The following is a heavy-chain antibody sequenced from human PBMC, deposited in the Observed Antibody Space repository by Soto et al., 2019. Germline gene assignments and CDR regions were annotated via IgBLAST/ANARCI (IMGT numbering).Heavy chain of an antibody. CDR2: IYYSGST. D-gene: IGHD3-9*01. CDR3: ARTVLGPDILADQFVDYYYYMDV. Sequence: SETLSLTCTVSGGSISSHYWSWIRQPPGQGLEWIGYIYYSGSTNYNPSLRRRVIMSVDTSKRQFSLQLKSVTAADTAIYYCARTVLGPDILADQFVDYYYYMDVRGQGTTVTVSS. V-gene: IGHV4-59*08. J-gene: IGHJ6*03. CDR1: GGSISSHY.